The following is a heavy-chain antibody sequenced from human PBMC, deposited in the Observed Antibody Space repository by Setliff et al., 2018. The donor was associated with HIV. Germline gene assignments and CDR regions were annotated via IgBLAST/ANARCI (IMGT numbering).Heavy chain of an antibody. D-gene: IGHD1-20*01. V-gene: IGHV4-59*11. CDR1: GGSISSHY. Sequence: SETLSLTCTVSGGSISSHYWSWIRQPPGKGLEWIGYISYSGSTNYNPSLKSRVTISVDTSKNQFSLKLSSVTAADTAVYYCARDLDNWKGPNAFDIWGQGTMVTVSS. J-gene: IGHJ3*02. CDR3: ARDLDNWKGPNAFDI. CDR2: ISYSGST.